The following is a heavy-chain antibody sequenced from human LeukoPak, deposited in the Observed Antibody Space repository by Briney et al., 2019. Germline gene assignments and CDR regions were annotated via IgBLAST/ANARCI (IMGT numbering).Heavy chain of an antibody. CDR3: AGVDDYGDFRTCDY. CDR1: GFTFSSYA. D-gene: IGHD4-17*01. CDR2: ISATILST. J-gene: IGHJ4*02. V-gene: IGHV3-23*01. Sequence: SLRLSCAASGFTFSSYAMSWVRQAPGKGLEWVSAISATILSTYYADSVKGRITISRDNSKNTVYLHMNSLRAEDTAVYYCAGVDDYGDFRTCDYWGQGTRDRVSS.